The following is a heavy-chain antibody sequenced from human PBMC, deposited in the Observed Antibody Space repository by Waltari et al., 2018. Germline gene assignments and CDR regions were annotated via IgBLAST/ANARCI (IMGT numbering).Heavy chain of an antibody. V-gene: IGHV3-23*01. Sequence: EVQLLESGGGLEQPGGSLRLSCAASGFTFSTYAMNWVRQAPGKGLEWCSSITTSGDNTYYADSVKGRFTISRDNSKNTLYLQMNSLRAEDTAVYYCAAYITSRRGAFDFWGQGTMVTVSS. J-gene: IGHJ3*01. CDR3: AAYITSRRGAFDF. D-gene: IGHD1-1*01. CDR1: GFTFSTYA. CDR2: ITTSGDNT.